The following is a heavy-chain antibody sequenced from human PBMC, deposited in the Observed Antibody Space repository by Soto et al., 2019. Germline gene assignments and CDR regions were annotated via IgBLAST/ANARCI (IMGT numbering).Heavy chain of an antibody. J-gene: IGHJ6*02. CDR3: ARGRFLEWSGPSYYYYYGMDV. Sequence: PSETLSLTCAVYGGSFSGYYWSWIRQPPGKGLEWIGEINHSGSTNYNPSLKSRVTISVGTSKNQFSLKLSSVTAADTAVYYCARGRFLEWSGPSYYYYYGMDVWGQGTTVTVSS. CDR1: GGSFSGYY. V-gene: IGHV4-34*01. CDR2: INHSGST. D-gene: IGHD3-3*01.